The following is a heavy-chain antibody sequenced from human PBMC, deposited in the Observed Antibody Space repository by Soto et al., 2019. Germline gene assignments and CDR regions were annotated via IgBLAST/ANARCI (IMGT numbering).Heavy chain of an antibody. V-gene: IGHV1-69*02. CDR2: IIPILVMA. J-gene: IGHJ6*02. CDR1: ATTFSNYT. Sequence: SVTFSCKASATTFSNYTISWIRQAPGPRLELTGRIIPILVMASNAQDLQGRVTITAGMATSTAVMGQSSLRTEDTAVYYCARAMDSGYEPQYYYYYGMDVWGQGTTVTVS. D-gene: IGHD5-12*01. CDR3: ARAMDSGYEPQYYYYYGMDV.